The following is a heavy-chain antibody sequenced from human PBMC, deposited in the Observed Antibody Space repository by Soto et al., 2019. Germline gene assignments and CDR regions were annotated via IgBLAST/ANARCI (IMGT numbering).Heavy chain of an antibody. CDR3: VRRGYCSGGSCNAFDI. CDR2: IYPGDSDT. J-gene: IGHJ3*02. V-gene: IGHV5-51*01. Sequence: GEALKISCKGSGYSFTSYWSGRVRQMPGKGLEWMGIIYPGDSDTRYSPSFQGQVTISADKSISTAYLQWSSLKASDTAMYYCVRRGYCSGGSCNAFDIWGQGTMVTVSS. CDR1: GYSFTSYW. D-gene: IGHD2-15*01.